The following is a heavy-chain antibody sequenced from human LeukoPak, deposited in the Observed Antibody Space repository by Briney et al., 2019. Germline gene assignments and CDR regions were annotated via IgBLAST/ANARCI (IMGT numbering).Heavy chain of an antibody. Sequence: ASVTVSCKASGYTFTGYYIHLVRQAPAQGPEWVGWINPGGGSTNSAQRFQGRVTMTRDTAISPAYMDLSRLRSNDTAVYYCARDPGHSKADQYCYMDVWGKGTTVTVSS. CDR3: ARDPGHSKADQYCYMDV. V-gene: IGHV1-2*02. J-gene: IGHJ6*03. CDR1: GYTFTGYY. D-gene: IGHD2-2*01. CDR2: INPGGGST.